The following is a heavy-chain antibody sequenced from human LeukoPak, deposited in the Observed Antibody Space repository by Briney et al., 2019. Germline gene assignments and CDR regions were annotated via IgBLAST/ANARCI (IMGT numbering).Heavy chain of an antibody. CDR3: ASPRGGYYGSGSYLAWPALSALVN. D-gene: IGHD3-10*01. V-gene: IGHV3-30*04. J-gene: IGHJ4*02. CDR2: ISYDGSNK. Sequence: PGGSLRLSCAASGFTFSSYAMHWVRQAPGKGLEWVAVISYDGSNKYYADSVKGRFTISRDNSKNTLYLQMNSLRAEDTAVYYCASPRGGYYGSGSYLAWPALSALVNWGQGTLVTVSS. CDR1: GFTFSSYA.